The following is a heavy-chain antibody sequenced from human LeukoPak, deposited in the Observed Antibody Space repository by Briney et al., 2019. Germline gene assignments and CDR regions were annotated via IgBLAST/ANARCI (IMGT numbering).Heavy chain of an antibody. Sequence: SETLSLTCTVSRGSTNNHYWSWIRQPPGKGLEWIGYIYYSGSTNYNPSLKSRVTISVDTSKNQFSLKLSSVTAADTAVYDCARPRGTTLIFDYWGQGTLVTISS. CDR2: IYYSGST. J-gene: IGHJ4*02. CDR1: RGSTNNHY. CDR3: ARPRGTTLIFDY. V-gene: IGHV4-59*11. D-gene: IGHD4-17*01.